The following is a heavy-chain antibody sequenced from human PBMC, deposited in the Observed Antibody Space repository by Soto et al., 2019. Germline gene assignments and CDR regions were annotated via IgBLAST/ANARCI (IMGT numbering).Heavy chain of an antibody. V-gene: IGHV4-31*03. CDR2: IYYSGSN. D-gene: IGHD3-10*01. CDR3: ARAFTGVGAGLDAFDI. Sequence: QVQLQESGPGLVKPSQTLSLTCTVSGGSISSGGYYWSWIRQHPGKGLEWIGYIYYSGSNYYNPSLKSRVIISVHTSKNQFSLKLSSVTAADTAVYYCARAFTGVGAGLDAFDIWGQGTMVTVSS. J-gene: IGHJ3*02. CDR1: GGSISSGGYY.